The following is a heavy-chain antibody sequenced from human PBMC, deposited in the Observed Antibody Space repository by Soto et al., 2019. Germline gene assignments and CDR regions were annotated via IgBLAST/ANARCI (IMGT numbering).Heavy chain of an antibody. Sequence: ASVKVSCKASGYLFTSYYMPWVRQAPGQGPEWMGIINPSSGDISYAQKFQGRVTMTRDTSASTVYMELSSLRSEDTAVYYCARAIKVNWNPDHWGQGTLVTVSS. CDR2: INPSSGDI. D-gene: IGHD1-20*01. CDR3: ARAIKVNWNPDH. CDR1: GYLFTSYY. V-gene: IGHV1-46*01. J-gene: IGHJ4*02.